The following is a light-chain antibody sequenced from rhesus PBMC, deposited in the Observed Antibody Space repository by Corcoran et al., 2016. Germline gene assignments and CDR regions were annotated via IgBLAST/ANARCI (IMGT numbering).Light chain of an antibody. V-gene: IGKV2-73*01. CDR2: RVS. Sequence: DIVMTQTPLSLPVTPGEPASISCRSSQSLLHRNGNTYLYWYLQKPGQPPRLLIYRVSHRFSGVPDRFRGSGSGTDFTLEISRVAAEDVGVYYCMQALQTPPTFRGGTKVELK. CDR3: MQALQTPPT. J-gene: IGKJ4*01. CDR1: QSLLHRNGNTY.